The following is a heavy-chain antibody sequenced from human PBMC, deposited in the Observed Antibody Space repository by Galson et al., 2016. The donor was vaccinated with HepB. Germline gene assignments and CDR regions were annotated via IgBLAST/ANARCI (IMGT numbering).Heavy chain of an antibody. V-gene: IGHV3-9*01. CDR2: ISWNSGSI. D-gene: IGHD6-19*01. J-gene: IGHJ4*03. CDR1: GFTFDDHG. CDR3: AKDIEAWRIAVTGYFDY. Sequence: SLRLSCAGSGFTFDDHGMHWVRQAPGKGLEWVSSISWNSGSIAYADSVKGRFTTSRDNAKNPLYLHMNSLRPEDTALYYCAKDIEAWRIAVTGYFDYWGRGTLVTVSS.